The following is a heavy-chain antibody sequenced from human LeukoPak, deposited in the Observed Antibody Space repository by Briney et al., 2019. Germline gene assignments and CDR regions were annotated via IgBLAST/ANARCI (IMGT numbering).Heavy chain of an antibody. D-gene: IGHD2-2*01. CDR1: GYTFSSYD. CDR2: MNPNSGNT. CDR3: ARAVRNQLLSEY. V-gene: IGHV1-8*01. Sequence: ASVKVSCKTSGYTFSSYDVTWVRQAPGQGLEYMGWMNPNSGNTGCAQKFRGRITMTSDASITSACMELSSLTSEDTAVYYCARAVRNQLLSEYWGQGTLITVSS. J-gene: IGHJ4*02.